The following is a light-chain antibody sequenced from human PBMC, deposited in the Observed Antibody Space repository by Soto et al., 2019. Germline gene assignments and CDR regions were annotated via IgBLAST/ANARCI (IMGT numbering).Light chain of an antibody. V-gene: IGLV1-40*01. J-gene: IGLJ2*01. CDR3: QSYDSSLSGVV. Sequence: QSVLTQPPSVSGAPGQRVTISCTRSSSHIGAGYDVHWYQQLPGTAPKLLIYGNSNRPSGVPDRFSGSKSGTSASLAITGLQAEDEADYYCQSYDSSLSGVVFGGGTKLTVL. CDR1: SSHIGAGYD. CDR2: GNS.